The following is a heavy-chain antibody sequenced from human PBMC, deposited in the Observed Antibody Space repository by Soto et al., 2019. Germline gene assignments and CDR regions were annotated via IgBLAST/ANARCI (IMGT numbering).Heavy chain of an antibody. Sequence: EVQLLESGGGLVQPGGSLRLSCAASGFTFSSYAMSWVRQAPGKGLEWVSAISGSGGSTYYADSVKGRFTISRDNSKNTLFLQMNSLRAEDTAVYYCAKAEWELPYFDYWGQGTLVTVSS. CDR2: ISGSGGST. CDR3: AKAEWELPYFDY. J-gene: IGHJ4*02. V-gene: IGHV3-23*01. D-gene: IGHD1-26*01. CDR1: GFTFSSYA.